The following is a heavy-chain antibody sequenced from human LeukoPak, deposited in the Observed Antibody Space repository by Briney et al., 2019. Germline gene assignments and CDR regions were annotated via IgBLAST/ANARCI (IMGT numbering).Heavy chain of an antibody. V-gene: IGHV4-31*03. CDR3: ARAWELLRRIDY. CDR2: IYYSGST. Sequence: SQTLSLTCTVSGGSISSGGYYWRWIRQHPGKGLEWIGYIYYSGSTYYNPSLKSRVTISVDTSKNQFSLKLSSVTAADTAVYYCARAWELLRRIDYWGQGTLVTVSS. D-gene: IGHD1-26*01. CDR1: GGSISSGGYY. J-gene: IGHJ4*02.